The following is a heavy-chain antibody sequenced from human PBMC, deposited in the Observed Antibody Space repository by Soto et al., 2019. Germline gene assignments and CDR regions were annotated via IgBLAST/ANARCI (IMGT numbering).Heavy chain of an antibody. CDR2: IGTAAPTI. CDR1: GFTFKNYV. D-gene: IGHD4-17*01. CDR3: ARNYGAADF. Sequence: GGSRRRSWAASGFTFKNYVMNWVRQAPGKGLEWVSFIGTAAPTIYYADSVKGRFTISRDNAKSSLYLQMNSLRDEDTAIYYCARNYGAADFWGQGTLVTVSS. V-gene: IGHV3-48*02. J-gene: IGHJ4*02.